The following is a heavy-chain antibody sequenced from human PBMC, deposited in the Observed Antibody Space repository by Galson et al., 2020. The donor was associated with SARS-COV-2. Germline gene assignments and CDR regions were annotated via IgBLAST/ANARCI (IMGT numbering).Heavy chain of an antibody. J-gene: IGHJ4*02. V-gene: IGHV1-8*01. CDR2: MNPNSGNT. CDR3: ARWGYYGSGSYRTDDIDY. Sequence: ASVKVSCKASGSTFTSYDINWVRQATGQGLEWMGWMNPNSGNTGYPQKFQGTVTMTRNTSISPAYMELSSLRSEDTSVYYCARWGYYGSGSYRTDDIDYWGQGTLVTVSS. CDR1: GSTFTSYD. D-gene: IGHD3-10*01.